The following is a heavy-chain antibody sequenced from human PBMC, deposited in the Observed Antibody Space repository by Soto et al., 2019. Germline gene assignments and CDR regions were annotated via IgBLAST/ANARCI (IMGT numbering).Heavy chain of an antibody. CDR3: ARGYSSSRIFDY. V-gene: IGHV3-48*03. J-gene: IGHJ4*02. CDR2: ISSSGSTI. Sequence: GSLRLSCAASGFTFSSYEMNWVRQAPGKGLEWVSYISSSGSTIYYADSVKGRFTISRDNAKNSLYLQMNSLRAEDTAVYYCARGYSSSRIFDYWGQGTLVTVSS. CDR1: GFTFSSYE. D-gene: IGHD6-6*01.